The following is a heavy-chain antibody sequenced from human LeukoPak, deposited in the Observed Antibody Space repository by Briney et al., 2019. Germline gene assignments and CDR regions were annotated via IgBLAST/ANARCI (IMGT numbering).Heavy chain of an antibody. CDR1: GFTFDDYA. J-gene: IGHJ4*02. V-gene: IGHV3-9*01. Sequence: GGSLRLSCAASGFTFDDYAMHWVRQAPGKGLGWSSGISWNSGSIGYADSVKGRFTISRDNAKNSLYLQMNSLRAEDTALYYCAKARSGGVIVPRYFDYWGQGTLVTVSS. D-gene: IGHD3-16*02. CDR3: AKARSGGVIVPRYFDY. CDR2: ISWNSGSI.